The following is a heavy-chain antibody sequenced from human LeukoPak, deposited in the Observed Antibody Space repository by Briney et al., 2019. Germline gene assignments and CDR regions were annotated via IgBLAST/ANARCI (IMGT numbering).Heavy chain of an antibody. CDR1: GFMFSSYW. Sequence: GGSLRLSCAASGFMFSSYWMSWVRQAPEKGLEWVANIKEDGSEKYFVDSVKGRFTISRDNAKNSLYLQMNSLRAEDTAIYYCAKDPVRGVFYYYYGMDVWGQGTTVTVSS. CDR3: AKDPVRGVFYYYYGMDV. V-gene: IGHV3-7*01. CDR2: IKEDGSEK. D-gene: IGHD3-10*01. J-gene: IGHJ6*02.